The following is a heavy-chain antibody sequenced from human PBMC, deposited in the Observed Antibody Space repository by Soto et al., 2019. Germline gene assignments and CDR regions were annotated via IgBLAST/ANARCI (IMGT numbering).Heavy chain of an antibody. CDR2: IIPIFGTA. D-gene: IGHD3-3*01. CDR1: GGTFSSYA. CDR3: ARKDYDFWSGYYKYYYGMDV. J-gene: IGHJ6*02. Sequence: SVKVSCKASGGTFSSYAISWVRQAPGQGLEWMGGIIPIFGTANYAQKFQGRVTITADESTSTAYMELSSLRSEDTAVYYCARKDYDFWSGYYKYYYGMDVWGQGTTVTVSS. V-gene: IGHV1-69*13.